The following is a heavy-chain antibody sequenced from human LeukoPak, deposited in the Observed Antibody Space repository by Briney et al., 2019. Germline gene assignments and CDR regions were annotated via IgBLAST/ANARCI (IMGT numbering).Heavy chain of an antibody. D-gene: IGHD2-2*01. CDR1: GFTFSSYS. J-gene: IGHJ5*02. CDR2: ISSSSSTI. CDR3: ARDLVVPAYNWFDP. Sequence: GGSLRPSCAASGFTFSSYSMNWVRQAPGKGLEWVSYISSSSSTIYYADSVKGRFTISRDNAKNSLYLQMNSLRDEDTAVYYCARDLVVPAYNWFDPWGQGTLVTVSS. V-gene: IGHV3-48*02.